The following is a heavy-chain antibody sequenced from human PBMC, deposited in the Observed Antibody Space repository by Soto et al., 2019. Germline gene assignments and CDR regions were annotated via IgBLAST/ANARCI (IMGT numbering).Heavy chain of an antibody. Sequence: GGSLRLSCAASGFTFSSYAMSWVRQAPGKGLEWVTVISHDGGDKYYGDSVQGRFTISRDNSKNMVYLQMDSLRPEDTAVYYCARDGAGISMFAVYYYYGMDVWGQGTTVTVSS. CDR1: GFTFSSYA. CDR3: ARDGAGISMFAVYYYYGMDV. J-gene: IGHJ6*02. D-gene: IGHD3-10*01. CDR2: ISHDGGDK. V-gene: IGHV3-30*14.